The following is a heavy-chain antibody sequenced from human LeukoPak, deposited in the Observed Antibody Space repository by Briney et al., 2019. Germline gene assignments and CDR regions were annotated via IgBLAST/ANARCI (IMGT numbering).Heavy chain of an antibody. CDR1: GYTFTSYD. J-gene: IGHJ4*02. CDR2: VNPNSGGT. V-gene: IGHV1-2*02. D-gene: IGHD4-17*01. CDR3: ARGQLYGDYDY. Sequence: GASVKVSCKTSGYTFTSYDLNWVRQATGQGLEWMGWVNPNSGGTNYAQKFQGRVTMTRGTSISTAYMELSRLRSDDTAVYYCARGQLYGDYDYWGQGTLVTVSS.